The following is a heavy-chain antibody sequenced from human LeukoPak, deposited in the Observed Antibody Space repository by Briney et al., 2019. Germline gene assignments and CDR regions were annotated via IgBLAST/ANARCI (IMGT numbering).Heavy chain of an antibody. D-gene: IGHD3-9*01. J-gene: IGHJ4*02. V-gene: IGHV4-59*01. CDR1: GGSISSYY. CDR3: ARHRRNVLRYFDWLPGDY. CDR2: IYYSGST. Sequence: PSETLSLTCTASGGSISSYYWSWIRQPPGKGLEWIGYIYYSGSTNYNPSLKSRVTISVDTSKNQFSLKLSSVTAADTAVYYCARHRRNVLRYFDWLPGDYWGQGTLVTVSS.